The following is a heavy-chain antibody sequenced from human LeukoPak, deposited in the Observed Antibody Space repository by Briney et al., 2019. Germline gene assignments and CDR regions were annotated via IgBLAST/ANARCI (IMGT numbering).Heavy chain of an antibody. CDR1: GGSISSGGYY. J-gene: IGHJ4*02. D-gene: IGHD3-22*01. Sequence: SETLSLTCTVSGGSISSGGYYWSWIRQHPGKGLEWIGYIYYSGSTYYNPSLKSRVTISVDTSKNQSSLKLSSVTAADTAVYYCASLYDSSGYLDYWGQGTLVTVSS. CDR3: ASLYDSSGYLDY. CDR2: IYYSGST. V-gene: IGHV4-31*03.